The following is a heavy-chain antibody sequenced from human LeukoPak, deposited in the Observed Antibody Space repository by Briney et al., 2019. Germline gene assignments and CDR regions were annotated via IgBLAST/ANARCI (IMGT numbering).Heavy chain of an antibody. CDR1: GFTFSDYW. CDR3: ARPLASYYYFDY. V-gene: IGHV3-7*01. Sequence: GGSLRLSCAASGFTFSDYWMSWVRQAPGKGLEWVANIKQDGSEKYYVDSVKGRFTISRDNAKNSLYLQMNSLRAEDTAVYYCARPLASYYYFDYWGQGTLVTVSS. CDR2: IKQDGSEK. J-gene: IGHJ4*02. D-gene: IGHD1-26*01.